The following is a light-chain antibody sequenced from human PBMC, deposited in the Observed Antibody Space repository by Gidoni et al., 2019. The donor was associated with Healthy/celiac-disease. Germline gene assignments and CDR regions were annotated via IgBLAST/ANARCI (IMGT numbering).Light chain of an antibody. CDR2: GAS. CDR3: QQYGSSPPVT. J-gene: IGKJ5*01. V-gene: IGKV3-20*01. CDR1: QSVSSSY. Sequence: EMVLTQTQGTLSLSPGERATLACRASQSVSSSYLAWYQQKPGQAPRLLIYGASSRATGIPDRFSGSGSCTAFTLTISRLEPLDFAVYYCQQYGSSPPVTFGQGTRLEIK.